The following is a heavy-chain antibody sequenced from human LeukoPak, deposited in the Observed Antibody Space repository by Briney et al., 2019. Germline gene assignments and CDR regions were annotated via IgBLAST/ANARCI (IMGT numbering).Heavy chain of an antibody. CDR2: ISGSGDDT. V-gene: IGHV3-23*01. CDR3: AKDLSTTAVSGKFDP. Sequence: GGSLRLSCAASGFTFSSYAMSWVRQAPGKGLEWVSAISGSGDDTYYADSVKGRFTIPRDNSKNTLYLQMNSLRAEDTAVFYCAKDLSTTAVSGKFDPWGQGTLVTVSS. D-gene: IGHD2/OR15-2a*01. J-gene: IGHJ5*02. CDR1: GFTFSSYA.